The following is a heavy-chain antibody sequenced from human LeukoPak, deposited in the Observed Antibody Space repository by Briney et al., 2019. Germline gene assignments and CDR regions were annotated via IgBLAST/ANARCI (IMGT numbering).Heavy chain of an antibody. V-gene: IGHV4-59*08. CDR1: GGSISSFL. J-gene: IGHJ4*02. CDR3: ARHHPGTAAVGPYFDY. Sequence: SETLSLSCTVSGGSISSFLWSWIRQPPGKGLEWIGYIFYSGSTKYNPSLKSRVTISVDTSKNQFSLKLSSVTAADTAVYYCARHHPGTAAVGPYFDYWGQGTLVTVSS. D-gene: IGHD6-13*01. CDR2: IFYSGST.